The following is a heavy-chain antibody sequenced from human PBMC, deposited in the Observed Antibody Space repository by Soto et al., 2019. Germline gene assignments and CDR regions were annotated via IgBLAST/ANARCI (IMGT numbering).Heavy chain of an antibody. CDR3: AAGDSSGYYGG. D-gene: IGHD3-22*01. J-gene: IGHJ4*02. CDR1: GFTFTSSS. CDR2: ITVGTGNT. Sequence: VKVSCKASGFTFTSSSVQWVRQARGQRLEWIGWITVGTGNTNYAQKFQERVTITRDTSTSTAYMELSNLRSEDTAVYYCAAGDSSGYYGGWGKGTKVTVSS. V-gene: IGHV1-58*01.